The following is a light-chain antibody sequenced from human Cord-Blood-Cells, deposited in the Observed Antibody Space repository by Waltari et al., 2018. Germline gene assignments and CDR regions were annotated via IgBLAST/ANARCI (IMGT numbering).Light chain of an antibody. CDR2: AAS. CDR3: QQSYSTPPT. V-gene: IGKV1-39*01. CDR1: QSISSY. J-gene: IGKJ2*01. Sequence: DIQMTQSHSSLSAYVGDRVTNTCRASQSISSYFNWYQQKPGKAPKLLIYAASSLQSGVPSRFGGSGSGTDFTLTISSLQPEDFATYYCQQSYSTPPTFGQGTKLEIK.